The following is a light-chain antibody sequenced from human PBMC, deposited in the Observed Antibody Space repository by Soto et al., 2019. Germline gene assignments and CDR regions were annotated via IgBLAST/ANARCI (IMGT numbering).Light chain of an antibody. J-gene: IGKJ1*01. V-gene: IGKV3-15*01. CDR3: QQYNNWPPWT. CDR2: DAS. Sequence: EIVLTQSPGTLSLSPGERATLSCRASQSVSSSYLAWYQQKPGQAPRLLIYDASTRATGIPARFSGSGSGTEFTLTISSLQSEDFAVYYCQQYNNWPPWTFGRGTKVDIK. CDR1: QSVSSSY.